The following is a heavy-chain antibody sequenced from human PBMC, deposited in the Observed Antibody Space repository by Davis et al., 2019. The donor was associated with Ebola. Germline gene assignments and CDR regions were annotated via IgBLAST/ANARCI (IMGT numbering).Heavy chain of an antibody. CDR3: ARESVPAAIVYYYYMDV. CDR2: IWYDGSNK. J-gene: IGHJ6*03. D-gene: IGHD2-2*02. V-gene: IGHV3-33*08. CDR1: GFTFSSYG. Sequence: GGSLRLSCAASGFTFSSYGMHWVRQAPGKGLEWVAVIWYDGSNKYYADSVKGRFTISRDNSKNTLYLQMNSLRAEDTAVYYCARESVPAAIVYYYYMDVWGKGTTVTVSS.